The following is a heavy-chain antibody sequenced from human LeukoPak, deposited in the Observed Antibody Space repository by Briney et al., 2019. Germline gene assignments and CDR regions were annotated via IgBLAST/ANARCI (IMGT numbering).Heavy chain of an antibody. CDR1: GFTFSNYW. Sequence: GGSLRLSCAASGFTFSNYWMNWVRQAPGKGLEWVANINQDGSEIYYVDSVKGRFIISRDNAKNSLYLQMNSLRAEDTAVYYCARDGIDAFDIWGQGTMVTVSS. J-gene: IGHJ3*02. D-gene: IGHD1-14*01. V-gene: IGHV3-7*01. CDR3: ARDGIDAFDI. CDR2: INQDGSEI.